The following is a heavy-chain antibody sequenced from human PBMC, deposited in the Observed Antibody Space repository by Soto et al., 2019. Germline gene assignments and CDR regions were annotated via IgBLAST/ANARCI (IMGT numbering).Heavy chain of an antibody. V-gene: IGHV1-69*02. J-gene: IGHJ6*02. CDR2: IIPILGIA. Sequence: QVQLVQSGAEVKKPGSSVKVSCKASGGTFSSYTISWVRQAPGQGLEWMGRIIPILGIANYAQKFQGRVTITPDKSTSTAYMELSSLRSEDTAVYYCANGGSYGSYYYYGMDVWGQGTTVTVSS. D-gene: IGHD1-26*01. CDR3: ANGGSYGSYYYYGMDV. CDR1: GGTFSSYT.